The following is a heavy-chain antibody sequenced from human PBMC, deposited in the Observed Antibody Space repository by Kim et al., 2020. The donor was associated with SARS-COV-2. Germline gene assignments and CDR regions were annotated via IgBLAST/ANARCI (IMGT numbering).Heavy chain of an antibody. CDR2: IWYDGSNK. Sequence: GGPLRLSCAASGFTFSSYGMHWVRQAPGKGLEWVAVIWYDGSNKYYADSVKGRFTISRDNSKNTLYLQMNSLRAEDTAVYYCARHGGATYYDFWSGYIKYPQESPFDYWGQGTLVTVSS. CDR1: GFTFSSYG. CDR3: ARHGGATYYDFWSGYIKYPQESPFDY. J-gene: IGHJ4*02. V-gene: IGHV3-33*01. D-gene: IGHD3-3*01.